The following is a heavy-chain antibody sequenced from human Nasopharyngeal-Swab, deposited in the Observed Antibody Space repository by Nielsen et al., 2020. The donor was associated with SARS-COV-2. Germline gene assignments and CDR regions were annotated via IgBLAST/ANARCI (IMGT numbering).Heavy chain of an antibody. J-gene: IGHJ4*02. CDR3: TTGRPGIAVAGTDY. D-gene: IGHD6-19*01. Sequence: WIRQPPGKGLEWVGRIKSKTDGGTTDYAAPVKGRFTISRDDSKNTLYLQMNSLKTEDTAVYYCTTGRPGIAVAGTDYWGRGTLVTVSS. CDR2: IKSKTDGGTT. V-gene: IGHV3-15*01.